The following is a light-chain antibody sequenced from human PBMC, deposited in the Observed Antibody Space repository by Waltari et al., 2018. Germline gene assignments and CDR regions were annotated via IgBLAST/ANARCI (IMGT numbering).Light chain of an antibody. CDR1: QSVSSS. V-gene: IGKV3-20*01. CDR3: QQFGSSRWT. J-gene: IGKJ1*01. CDR2: GAS. Sequence: EFVLTQSPGTLSLSPGERATLSCRASQSVSSSLAWYQQNPGQAPRLLIYGASSRATGIPDRFIGSGSGTDFTLTISRLEPEDFAVYYCQQFGSSRWTFGQGTKVEIK.